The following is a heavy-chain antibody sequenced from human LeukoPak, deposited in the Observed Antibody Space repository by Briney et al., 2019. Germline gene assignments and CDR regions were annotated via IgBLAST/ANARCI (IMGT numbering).Heavy chain of an antibody. CDR2: IYYSGST. V-gene: IGHV4-59*08. Sequence: TSETLSLTCTVSGGSISSYFWSWIRQPPGKGLEGIGYIYYSGSTNYNPSLKSRVTMSVDTSKNQFSLKLSSVTAADTAVYYCARIDRAVAGTIDYWGQGTLVTVSS. J-gene: IGHJ4*02. CDR1: GGSISSYF. D-gene: IGHD6-19*01. CDR3: ARIDRAVAGTIDY.